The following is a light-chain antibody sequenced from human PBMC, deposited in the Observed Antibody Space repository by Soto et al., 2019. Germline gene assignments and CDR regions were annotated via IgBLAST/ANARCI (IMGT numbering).Light chain of an antibody. CDR2: DAS. J-gene: IGKJ1*01. CDR3: QQHSNWPRT. V-gene: IGKV3-11*01. CDR1: QNVSSY. Sequence: EIVLTQSPATLSLSPGERATLSCRPSQNVSSYLAWYQQKPGQAPRLLIYDASNRATGIPARFSGSGSGTDFTLTISSLEPEDFAVYYCQQHSNWPRTFGQGTKLDNK.